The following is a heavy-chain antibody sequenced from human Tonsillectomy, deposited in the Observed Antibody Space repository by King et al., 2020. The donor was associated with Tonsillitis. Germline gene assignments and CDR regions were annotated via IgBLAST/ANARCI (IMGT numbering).Heavy chain of an antibody. V-gene: IGHV4-39*01. J-gene: IGHJ3*02. CDR1: GGSIISSSYY. Sequence: QLQESGPGLVKPSETLSLTCTVSGGSIISSSYYWGGIRQPPGKGLEWIWRIFYIGSTHYNPSLKSRVTISVDTSKNQFSLKLSSVTAADTAVYYCARRMNDAFDIWGQGTMVTVSS. D-gene: IGHD2-15*01. CDR2: IFYIGST. CDR3: ARRMNDAFDI.